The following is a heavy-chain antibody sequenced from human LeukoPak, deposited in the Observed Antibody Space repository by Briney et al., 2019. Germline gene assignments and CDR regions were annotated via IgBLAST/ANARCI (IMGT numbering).Heavy chain of an antibody. V-gene: IGHV1-18*01. CDR2: ISAYNGNT. CDR1: GCTFTSYG. J-gene: IGHJ4*02. D-gene: IGHD3-22*01. Sequence: ASVKVSCKASGCTFTSYGISWVRQAPGQGLEWMGWISAYNGNTNYAQKLQGRVTMTTDTSTSTAYMELRSLRSDDTAVYYCARERRNYYDSSGYYPDYWGQGTLVTVSS. CDR3: ARERRNYYDSSGYYPDY.